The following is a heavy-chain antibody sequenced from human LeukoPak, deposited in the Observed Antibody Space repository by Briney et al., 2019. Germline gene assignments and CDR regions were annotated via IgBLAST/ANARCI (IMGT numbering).Heavy chain of an antibody. CDR2: ISGSGGST. CDR3: AKETYSSIFFGY. CDR1: GFTFSSYA. D-gene: IGHD6-13*01. Sequence: PGGSLRLSCAVSGFTFSSYAVSWVRQAPGKGLEWVSGISGSGGSTYYADSVKGRFTISRDNSKNTLYLQVNSLGAEDTAVYYCAKETYSSIFFGYWGQGALVTVSS. J-gene: IGHJ4*02. V-gene: IGHV3-23*01.